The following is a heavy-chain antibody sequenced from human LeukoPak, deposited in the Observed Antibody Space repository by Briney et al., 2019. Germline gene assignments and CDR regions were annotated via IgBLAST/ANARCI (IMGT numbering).Heavy chain of an antibody. CDR3: ARAPSEIGGYYPEYFRH. D-gene: IGHD3-22*01. CDR1: GFTFSSYW. Sequence: GGSLRLSCAASGFTFSSYWMHWVRQAPGKGLVWVSHIKSDGSTNYADSVKGRFTISRDNAKNTLSLQMNSLRAEDTGVYYCARAPSEIGGYYPEYFRHWGQGTLVTVSS. J-gene: IGHJ1*01. V-gene: IGHV3-74*01. CDR2: IKSDGST.